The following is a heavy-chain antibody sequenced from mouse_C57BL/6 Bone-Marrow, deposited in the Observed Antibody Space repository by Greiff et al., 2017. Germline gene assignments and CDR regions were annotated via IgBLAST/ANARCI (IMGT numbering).Heavy chain of an antibody. V-gene: IGHV1-7*01. CDR3: ARGPRRPLDY. CDR2: INPCGGYT. J-gene: IGHJ2*01. D-gene: IGHD3-2*02. CDR1: GYTFTSYW. Sequence: VQLQQPGAELVIPGASVKLSCKASGYTFTSYWMHWVKQRPGQGLEWIGYINPCGGYTKYNQKFKDKATLTADKSSSTAYMQLSSLTAEDSAVYYCARGPRRPLDYWGQGTAPTLSA.